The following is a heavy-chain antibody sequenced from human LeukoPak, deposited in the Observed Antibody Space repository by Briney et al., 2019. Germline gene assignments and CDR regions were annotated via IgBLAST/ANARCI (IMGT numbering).Heavy chain of an antibody. J-gene: IGHJ4*02. CDR2: INYDGSST. D-gene: IGHD4-17*01. V-gene: IGHV3-74*03. CDR3: SRSTVSLVD. CDR1: VFTFSNYW. Sequence: GGSLRLSCAASVFTFSNYWMHWVRQAPGKGLVWVSHINYDGSSTTYADSVKGRVTISRDNAKNTLYLQMNSLRVEDTAVYYCSRSTVSLVDWGQGTRVTVSS.